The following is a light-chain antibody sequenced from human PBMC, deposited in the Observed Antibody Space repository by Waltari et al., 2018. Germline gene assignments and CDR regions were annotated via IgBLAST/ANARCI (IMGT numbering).Light chain of an antibody. Sequence: DIVITLPPLSLSVTPGQPASTPSDSSQSLLRSDGKTYLYWYLQKPGQPPQLLIYEVSNRLSGVPDRFSGSGSGTDFTLKISRVEAEDVGVYYCMQRIQLPETFGQGTKLEIK. CDR3: MQRIQLPET. J-gene: IGKJ2*01. CDR1: QSLLRSDGKTY. CDR2: EVS. V-gene: IGKV2D-29*01.